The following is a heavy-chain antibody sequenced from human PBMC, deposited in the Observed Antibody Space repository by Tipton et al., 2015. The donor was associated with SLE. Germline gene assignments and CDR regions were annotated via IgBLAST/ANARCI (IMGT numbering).Heavy chain of an antibody. CDR1: GGSISSSSYY. D-gene: IGHD1-26*01. J-gene: IGHJ4*02. Sequence: TLSLTCTVSGGSISSSSYYWGWLRQPPGRGLEWIGSIYYSGSTYYNPSLKSRVTISVDTSKNKFSLKLGSVIAADTAVYYWARHRGIVGATTDYWGQGTLVTVSS. CDR2: IYYSGST. V-gene: IGHV4-39*07. CDR3: ARHRGIVGATTDY.